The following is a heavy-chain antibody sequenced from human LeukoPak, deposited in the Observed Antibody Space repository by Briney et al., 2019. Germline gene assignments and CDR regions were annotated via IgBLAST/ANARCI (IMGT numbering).Heavy chain of an antibody. Sequence: ASVKVSCKASGYTFTNYYMHWVRQAPGQGLEWLGLITPSGGSTWYAQKFQGRVTMTRDMSTSTDYMELSSLRSEDTAVYYCARAGGNVDTAMVTAYYYYMDVWGKGTTVTVSS. V-gene: IGHV1-46*01. CDR1: GYTFTNYY. CDR2: ITPSGGST. J-gene: IGHJ6*03. CDR3: ARAGGNVDTAMVTAYYYYMDV. D-gene: IGHD5-18*01.